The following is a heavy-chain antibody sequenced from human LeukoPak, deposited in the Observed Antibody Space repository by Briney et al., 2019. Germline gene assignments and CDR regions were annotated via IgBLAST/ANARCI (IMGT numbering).Heavy chain of an antibody. Sequence: ASVKVSCKASGYTFPGYYMHWVRQPPGQGLEWMGWINPNSGGTNYAQNFQGRVTMPRDTSISTAYMELSRLRSDDTAVYYCATLYGDYVRSDYWGQGTMVTVSS. D-gene: IGHD4-17*01. CDR3: ATLYGDYVRSDY. CDR2: INPNSGGT. V-gene: IGHV1-2*02. J-gene: IGHJ4*02. CDR1: GYTFPGYY.